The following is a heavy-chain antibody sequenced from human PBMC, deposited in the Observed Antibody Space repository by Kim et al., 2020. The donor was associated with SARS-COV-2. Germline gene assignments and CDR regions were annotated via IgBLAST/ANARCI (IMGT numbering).Heavy chain of an antibody. J-gene: IGHJ4*02. CDR1: GFTFSSYG. CDR2: ISYDGSNK. CDR3: ASDWDTAMDTGDY. D-gene: IGHD5-18*01. V-gene: IGHV3-30*03. Sequence: GGSLRLSCAASGFTFSSYGMHWVRQAPGKGLEWVAVISYDGSNKYYADSVKGRFTISRDNSKNTLYLQMNSLRAEDTAVYYCASDWDTAMDTGDYWGQGT.